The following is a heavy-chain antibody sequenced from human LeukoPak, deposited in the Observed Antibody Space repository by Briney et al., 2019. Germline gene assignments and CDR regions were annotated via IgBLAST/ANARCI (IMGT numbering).Heavy chain of an antibody. CDR2: INPDNGAT. D-gene: IGHD6-25*01. J-gene: IGHJ5*02. Sequence: ASVRVSCKASGYTFTGNYLHWVRQAPGQRLEWMGWINPDNGATDYSQKFQARVTVTRDLSTSTSYMELNMLTSDGTAIYFCAWGGRLHPLDLWGQGTMVIVSS. V-gene: IGHV1-2*02. CDR1: GYTFTGNY. CDR3: AWGGRLHPLDL.